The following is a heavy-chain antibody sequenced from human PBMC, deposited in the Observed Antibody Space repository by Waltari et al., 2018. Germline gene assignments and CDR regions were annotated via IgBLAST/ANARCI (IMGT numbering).Heavy chain of an antibody. V-gene: IGHV3-9*03. CDR1: GFTFDDYA. J-gene: IGHJ4*02. Sequence: EVQLVESGGGLVQPGRSLRLSCAASGFTFDDYAMHWVRQAPGKGLEWVSGISWNSGSIGYADSVKGRFTISRNNAKNSLYLQMNSLRAEDMALYYCAKGLLNNWRDGYFDYWGQGTLVTVSS. CDR2: ISWNSGSI. CDR3: AKGLLNNWRDGYFDY. D-gene: IGHD1-20*01.